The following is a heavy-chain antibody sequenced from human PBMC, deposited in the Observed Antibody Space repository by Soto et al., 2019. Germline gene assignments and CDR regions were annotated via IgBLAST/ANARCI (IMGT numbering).Heavy chain of an antibody. D-gene: IGHD4-17*01. CDR3: ARRDYGDSD. CDR1: GGSFSGYY. Sequence: PSETLSLTCAVYGGSFSGYYWSWIRQPPGKGLEWIGEINHSVSTNYNPSLKSRVTISVDTSKNQFSLKLSSVTAADTAVYYCARRDYGDSDWGQGTMVTVS. J-gene: IGHJ4*02. V-gene: IGHV4-34*01. CDR2: INHSVST.